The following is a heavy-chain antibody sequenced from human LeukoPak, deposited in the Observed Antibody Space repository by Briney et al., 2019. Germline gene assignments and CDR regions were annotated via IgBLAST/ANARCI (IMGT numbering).Heavy chain of an antibody. CDR2: INHSGST. J-gene: IGHJ6*03. Sequence: SETLSLTCAVYGGSFSGYYWSWIRQPPGKGLEWIGEINHSGSTNYNPSLKSRVTISVDTSKNQFSLKLSSVTAADTAVYYCARGTWVYSNYPHYYYYYYMDVWGKGTTVTVSS. CDR3: ARGTWVYSNYPHYYYYYYMDV. V-gene: IGHV4-34*01. CDR1: GGSFSGYY. D-gene: IGHD4-11*01.